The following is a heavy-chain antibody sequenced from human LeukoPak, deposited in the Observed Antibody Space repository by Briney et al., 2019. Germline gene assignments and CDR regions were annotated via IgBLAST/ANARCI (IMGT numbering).Heavy chain of an antibody. Sequence: SETLSLTCTVSGDSISSGRHYRGWIRQPPGKGLEWIGSAHDSGSTYYNPSPKSRATISVDTSKNQFSLKLSSVTAADTAVYYCIRSISTAGIYWGQGTLVTVSS. CDR3: IRSISTAGIY. CDR2: AHDSGST. J-gene: IGHJ4*02. CDR1: GDSISSGRHY. D-gene: IGHD6-13*01. V-gene: IGHV4-39*01.